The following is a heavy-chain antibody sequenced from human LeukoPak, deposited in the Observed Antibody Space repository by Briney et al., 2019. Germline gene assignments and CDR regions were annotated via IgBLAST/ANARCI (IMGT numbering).Heavy chain of an antibody. CDR2: IYHSGST. CDR1: GGSISSGDYY. V-gene: IGHV4-30-4*08. Sequence: SETLSLTCTVSGGSISSGDYYWSWIRQPPGKGLEWNGYIYHSGSTYYNPSLKSRVTISVDRSKNQFSLKLSSVTAADTAVYYCARVLVGATRWFDPWGQGTLVTVSS. CDR3: ARVLVGATRWFDP. D-gene: IGHD1-26*01. J-gene: IGHJ5*02.